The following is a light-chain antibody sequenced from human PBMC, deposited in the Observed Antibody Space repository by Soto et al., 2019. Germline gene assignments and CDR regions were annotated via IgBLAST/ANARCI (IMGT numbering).Light chain of an antibody. CDR1: QSVLYSSNNKDY. CDR2: WAS. Sequence: DIVMTQSPDSLTVSLGERATINCKSSQSVLYSSNNKDYLAWYQQKRGQPPKVLIYWASTRASGVPDRFSGSGSGTDFTLTITSLQAEDVAVYYCQQYYTAPRTFGQGTKVEIK. CDR3: QQYYTAPRT. V-gene: IGKV4-1*01. J-gene: IGKJ1*01.